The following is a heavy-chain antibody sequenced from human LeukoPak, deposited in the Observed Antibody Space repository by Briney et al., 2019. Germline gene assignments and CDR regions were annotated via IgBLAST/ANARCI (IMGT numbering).Heavy chain of an antibody. D-gene: IGHD3-9*01. CDR1: GGSISSSIYY. V-gene: IGHV4-39*01. CDR2: IYYSGNT. J-gene: IGHJ4*02. Sequence: SETLSLTCTVSGGSISSSIYYWGWIRQPPGKGLEWIGYIYYSGNTYYNPSLKSRVTISVDTSKNQFFLKLSSVTAADTAVYYCAMLGYFDWKFDSWGQGTLVTVSS. CDR3: AMLGYFDWKFDS.